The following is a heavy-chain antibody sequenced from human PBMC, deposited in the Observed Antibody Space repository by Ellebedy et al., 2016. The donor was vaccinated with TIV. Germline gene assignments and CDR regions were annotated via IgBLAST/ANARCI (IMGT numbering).Heavy chain of an antibody. V-gene: IGHV1-2*02. D-gene: IGHD2-2*01. CDR3: SRGGSVPASRPSDF. CDR2: INPKTGDS. Sequence: AASVKVSCKASGYSFTAYYVHWVRQAPGHGLEWLGWINPKTGDSHYAPKFQGRVTMSTDTSITTVNLELGRVRSDDTAVYYCSRGGSVPASRPSDFWGQGTLVTVSS. CDR1: GYSFTAYY. J-gene: IGHJ4*02.